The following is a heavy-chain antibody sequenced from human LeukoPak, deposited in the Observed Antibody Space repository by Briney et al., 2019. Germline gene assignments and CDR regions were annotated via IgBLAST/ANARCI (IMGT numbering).Heavy chain of an antibody. J-gene: IGHJ3*02. V-gene: IGHV5-10-1*01. CDR1: GYSFTSYW. Sequence: GESLRISCKGSGYSFTSYWITWVRQMPGKGLEWMGRPSGSYTNYSPSFQGHVTISADKSISTAYLQWSSLKASDTAMYYCARRIVGATFDAFDIWGQGTLVTVSS. D-gene: IGHD1-26*01. CDR3: ARRIVGATFDAFDI. CDR2: PSGSYT.